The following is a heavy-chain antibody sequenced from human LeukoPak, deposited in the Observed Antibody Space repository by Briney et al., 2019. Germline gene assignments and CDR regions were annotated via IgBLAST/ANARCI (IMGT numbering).Heavy chain of an antibody. D-gene: IGHD3-10*01. V-gene: IGHV3-23*01. Sequence: GGSLRLSCAASGFTFSSYAMSWVRQAPGKGLEWVSAISGSGGSTYYADSVKGRFTISRDNSKNALYLQMNSLRAEDTAVYYCAKGTVLWFGELPDYWGQGTLVTVSS. CDR2: ISGSGGST. J-gene: IGHJ4*02. CDR3: AKGTVLWFGELPDY. CDR1: GFTFSSYA.